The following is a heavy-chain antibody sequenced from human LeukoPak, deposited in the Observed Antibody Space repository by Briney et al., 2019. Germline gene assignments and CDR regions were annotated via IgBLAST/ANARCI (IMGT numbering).Heavy chain of an antibody. V-gene: IGHV4-59*01. CDR1: GGSISNYY. Sequence: SETLSLTCTVSGGSISNYYWSWIRQPPGKGLEWVGYIYYSGNTNYNPSLKSRVTISVDTSKNQFSLKLSSVTAADTAVYYCARGRDDYNYYFDYWGQGTLVTVSS. CDR2: IYYSGNT. D-gene: IGHD5-24*01. CDR3: ARGRDDYNYYFDY. J-gene: IGHJ4*02.